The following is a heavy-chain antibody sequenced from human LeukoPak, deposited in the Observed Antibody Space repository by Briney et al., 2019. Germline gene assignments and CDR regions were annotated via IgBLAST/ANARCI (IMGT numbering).Heavy chain of an antibody. V-gene: IGHV3-23*01. CDR1: GFTFSSYS. J-gene: IGHJ4*02. D-gene: IGHD6-13*01. CDR2: ISGSGGST. Sequence: PGGSLRLSCAASGFTFSSYSMNWVRQAPGKGLEWVSAISGSGGSTYYADSVKGRFTISRDNSKNTLYLQMNSLRAEDTAVYYCAKGEYSSSWYGFDYWGQGTLVTVSS. CDR3: AKGEYSSSWYGFDY.